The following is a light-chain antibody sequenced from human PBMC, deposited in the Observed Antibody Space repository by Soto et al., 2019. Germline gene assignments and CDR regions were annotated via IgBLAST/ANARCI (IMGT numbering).Light chain of an antibody. Sequence: DIQMTQSPSSLSASVGDRVTITCRASQSISTYLNWYRQNPGKAPKVLIYAASNLQSGVPSRFSGSGSGTDFTLTISSLQPEDFATYYCQQSYSSPTFGQGTKVEIK. J-gene: IGKJ1*01. V-gene: IGKV1-39*01. CDR2: AAS. CDR1: QSISTY. CDR3: QQSYSSPT.